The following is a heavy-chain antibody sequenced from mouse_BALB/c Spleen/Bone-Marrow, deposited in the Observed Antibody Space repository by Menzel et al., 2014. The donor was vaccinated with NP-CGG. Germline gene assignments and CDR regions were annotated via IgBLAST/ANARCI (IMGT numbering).Heavy chain of an antibody. CDR1: GFTFSSFG. CDR2: ISSGSSPI. Sequence: EVKLVESGGGLVQPGGSRKLSCAASGFTFSSFGMHWVRQAPEKGLEWVAYISSGSSPIFYADTVKGRFTISRDNPKNTLFLQMTSLSSEDTAIYYCTRGGNWEDFDYWGQGTTLTVSS. CDR3: TRGGNWEDFDY. J-gene: IGHJ2*01. D-gene: IGHD4-1*01. V-gene: IGHV5-17*02.